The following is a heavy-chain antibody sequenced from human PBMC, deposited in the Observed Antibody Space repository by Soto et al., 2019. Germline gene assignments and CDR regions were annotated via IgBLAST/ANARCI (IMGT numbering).Heavy chain of an antibody. CDR2: INSDGSST. CDR1: GFTFSSYW. CDR3: ARMEYYDILTGYPYFDY. V-gene: IGHV3-74*01. Sequence: GGSLRLSCAASGFTFSSYWMHWVRQAPGKGLVWVSRINSDGSSTSYADSVKGRFTISRDNAKNTLYLQMNSLRAEDTAVYYCARMEYYDILTGYPYFDYWGQGTLVTVSS. J-gene: IGHJ4*02. D-gene: IGHD3-9*01.